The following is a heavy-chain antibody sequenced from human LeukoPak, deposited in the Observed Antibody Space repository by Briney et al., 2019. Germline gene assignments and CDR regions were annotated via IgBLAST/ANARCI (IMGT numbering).Heavy chain of an antibody. CDR2: IYYSGST. CDR1: GGSISSSSYY. V-gene: IGHV4-39*01. Sequence: TSETLSLTCTVSGGSISSSSYYWGWIRQPPGKGLEWIGSIYYSGSTYYNPSLKSRVTISVDTSKNQFSLKLSSVTAADTAVYYCARTYYYDKDWFDPWGQGTLVTVSP. J-gene: IGHJ5*02. CDR3: ARTYYYDKDWFDP. D-gene: IGHD3-22*01.